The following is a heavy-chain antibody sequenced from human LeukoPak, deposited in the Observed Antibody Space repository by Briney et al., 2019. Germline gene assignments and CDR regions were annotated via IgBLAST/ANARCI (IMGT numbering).Heavy chain of an antibody. CDR1: GYTFTSYY. D-gene: IGHD3-22*01. V-gene: IGHV1-46*01. CDR2: INPSGGST. CDR3: ARDRTYYDSSGPEGWFDP. J-gene: IGHJ5*02. Sequence: ASVKVSCKASGYTFTSYYMHWVRQAPGQGLEWMGIINPSGGSTSYAQKFQGRVTMTRDTSTSTVYMELSSLRSEDTAVYYCARDRTYYDSSGPEGWFDPWGQGTLVTVSP.